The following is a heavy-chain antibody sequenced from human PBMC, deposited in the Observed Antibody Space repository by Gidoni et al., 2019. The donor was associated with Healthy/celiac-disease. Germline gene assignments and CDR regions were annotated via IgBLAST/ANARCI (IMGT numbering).Heavy chain of an antibody. CDR3: AKDRGTTVTNDYYYGMDV. V-gene: IGHV3-9*01. CDR1: GFTFDDYA. Sequence: EVQLVESGGGLVQPGRSLRLSCAASGFTFDDYAMHWVRQAPGKGLEWVSGISWNSGSIGYADSVKGRFTISRDNAKNSLYLQMNSLRAEDTALYYCAKDRGTTVTNDYYYGMDVWGQGTTVTVSS. J-gene: IGHJ6*02. D-gene: IGHD4-17*01. CDR2: ISWNSGSI.